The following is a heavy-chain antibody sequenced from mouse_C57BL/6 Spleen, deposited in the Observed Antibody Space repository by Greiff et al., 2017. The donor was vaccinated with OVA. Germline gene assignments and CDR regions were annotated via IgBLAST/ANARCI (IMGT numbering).Heavy chain of an antibody. CDR1: GYTFTSYW. Sequence: VQLQQPGAELVRPGSSVKLSCKASGYTFTSYWMDWVKQRPGQGLEWIGNIYPSDSETHYNQKFKDKATLTVDKSSSTAYMQLSSLTSEDSAVYYCARRGYYGLNSYAMDYWGQGTSVTVSS. CDR2: IYPSDSET. D-gene: IGHD1-1*01. V-gene: IGHV1-61*01. CDR3: ARRGYYGLNSYAMDY. J-gene: IGHJ4*01.